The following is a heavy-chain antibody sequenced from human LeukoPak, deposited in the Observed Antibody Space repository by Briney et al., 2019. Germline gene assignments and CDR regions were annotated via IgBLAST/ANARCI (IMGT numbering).Heavy chain of an antibody. CDR1: GYSISSGYY. J-gene: IGHJ4*02. CDR3: ARHYGSGSYYKAYFDY. D-gene: IGHD3-10*01. CDR2: IYHSGST. Sequence: PSETLSLTCAVSGYSISSGYYWGWIRQPPGKGLEWIGSIYHSGSTYYNPSLKSRVTISVDTSKNQFSLKLSSVTAADTAVYYCARHYGSGSYYKAYFDYWGQGTLVTVSS. V-gene: IGHV4-38-2*01.